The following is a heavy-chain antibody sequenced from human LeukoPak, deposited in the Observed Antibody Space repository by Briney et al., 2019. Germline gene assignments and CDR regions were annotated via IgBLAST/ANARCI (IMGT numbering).Heavy chain of an antibody. J-gene: IGHJ4*02. Sequence: ASVKVSCKASGYTFTSYGISWVRQAPGQGLEWMGWISAYNGNTNYAQKLQGRVTMTTDTSTSTAYMELRGLRSDDTAVYYCARDLPQDYGDHAFDYWGQGTLVTVSS. CDR2: ISAYNGNT. CDR3: ARDLPQDYGDHAFDY. D-gene: IGHD4-17*01. CDR1: GYTFTSYG. V-gene: IGHV1-18*01.